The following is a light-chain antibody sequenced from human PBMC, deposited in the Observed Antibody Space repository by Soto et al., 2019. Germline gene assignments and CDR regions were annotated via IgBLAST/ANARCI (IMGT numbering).Light chain of an antibody. CDR1: QRVSSS. CDR2: DIT. Sequence: EVVLTQSAATLSLFPGERATLSCRASQRVSSSLAWYRQKPSQPPRVLIYDITNRATGMPERLSGSWSGTDFPLTISSLECEDFAPYYCQQRFSRVTFGQVTNV. CDR3: QQRFSRVT. J-gene: IGKJ1*01. V-gene: IGKV3-11*01.